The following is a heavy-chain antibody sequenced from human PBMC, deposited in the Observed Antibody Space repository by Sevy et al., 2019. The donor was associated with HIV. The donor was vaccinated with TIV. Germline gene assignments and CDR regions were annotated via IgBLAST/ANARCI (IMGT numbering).Heavy chain of an antibody. D-gene: IGHD3-3*01. V-gene: IGHV3-23*01. J-gene: IGHJ6*02. Sequence: GGSLRLSCAASGFTFSSYDISWVRQAPGKGLEWVSVISSSGGTTYYAGSVEGRFTISRDNSKNTLYLQMNRLRAEDTAIYYCARRPDLGEIIPTGVMDVWGRGTTVTVSS. CDR1: GFTFSSYD. CDR3: ARRPDLGEIIPTGVMDV. CDR2: ISSSGGTT.